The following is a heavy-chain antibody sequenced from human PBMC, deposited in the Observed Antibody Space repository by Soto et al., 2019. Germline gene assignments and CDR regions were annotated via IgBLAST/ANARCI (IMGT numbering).Heavy chain of an antibody. Sequence: PGGSLRLSCSASGFSFGDYAMHWVRQAPGKGLEWVSSISWNSGSIDYADSVKGRFTTSRDNAKNSLFLQMNSLRPEDTAFYYCTKSRELIYLWSAFDYWGQGALVTVSS. CDR3: TKSRELIYLWSAFDY. CDR1: GFSFGDYA. CDR2: ISWNSGSI. V-gene: IGHV3-9*01. D-gene: IGHD5-18*01. J-gene: IGHJ4*02.